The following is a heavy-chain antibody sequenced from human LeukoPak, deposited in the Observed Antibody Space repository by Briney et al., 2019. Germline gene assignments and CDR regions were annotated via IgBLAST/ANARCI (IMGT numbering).Heavy chain of an antibody. V-gene: IGHV1-46*01. Sequence: ASVKVSCKASGYTFTSYYMHWLRQAPGQGLEWVGIINPSGGSTSYAQKFQGRVTMTRDTSTSTVYMELSSLRSEDTAVYYCARDSRGWFDPWGQGTLVTASS. CDR3: ARDSRGWFDP. J-gene: IGHJ5*02. CDR1: GYTFTSYY. CDR2: INPSGGST.